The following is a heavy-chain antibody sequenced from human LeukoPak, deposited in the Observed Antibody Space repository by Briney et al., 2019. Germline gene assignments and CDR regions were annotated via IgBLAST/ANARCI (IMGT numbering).Heavy chain of an antibody. CDR2: IYYSGST. CDR3: ARQRVVVVAPPSGWFDP. Sequence: KPSETLSLTCIVSGGSISSYYWSWLRQPPGKGLEWIGYIYYSGSTNYNPSLKSRVTISVDTSKNQFSLKLSSVTAADTAVYYCARQRVVVVAPPSGWFDPWGQGTLVTVSS. CDR1: GGSISSYY. J-gene: IGHJ5*02. V-gene: IGHV4-59*08. D-gene: IGHD2-15*01.